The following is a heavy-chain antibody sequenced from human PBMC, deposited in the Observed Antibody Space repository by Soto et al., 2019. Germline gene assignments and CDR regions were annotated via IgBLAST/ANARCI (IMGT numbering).Heavy chain of an antibody. Sequence: SETLSLTCAVYGGSLSSYHWSWIRQTPGKGLEWIGEINHLTTTNYNPSLKSRVIISLDTPKNQFSLKLSSVTAADTAVYYCARGYDTALAPIFWGQGILVTVSS. D-gene: IGHD5-18*01. J-gene: IGHJ4*02. V-gene: IGHV4-34*01. CDR2: INHLTTT. CDR1: GGSLSSYH. CDR3: ARGYDTALAPIF.